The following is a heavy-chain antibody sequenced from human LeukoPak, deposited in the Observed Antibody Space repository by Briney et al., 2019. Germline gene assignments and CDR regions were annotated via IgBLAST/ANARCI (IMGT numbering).Heavy chain of an antibody. CDR1: GYTFTGYY. J-gene: IGHJ6*03. D-gene: IGHD2-21*01. Sequence: ASVKVSYKASGYTFTGYYMHWVRQAPGQGVEWMGWINPNSGGTNYAQKFQGRVTMTRDTSISTAHMELSRLRSDDTAVYYCARGLWYYYYYMDVWGKGTTVTVSS. CDR3: ARGLWYYYYYMDV. V-gene: IGHV1-2*02. CDR2: INPNSGGT.